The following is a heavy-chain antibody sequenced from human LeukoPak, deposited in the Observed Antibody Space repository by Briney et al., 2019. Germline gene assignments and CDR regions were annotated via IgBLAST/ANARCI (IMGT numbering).Heavy chain of an antibody. D-gene: IGHD6-6*01. CDR3: ARGRDEYSSSGPTDY. Sequence: GGSLRLSCAASGFTFSSYSMNWVRQAPGKGLEWVSYISSSSSTIYYADSVKGRFTISRDNAKNSLYLQMNSLRAEDTAVYYCARGRDEYSSSGPTDYWGQGTLVTVSS. V-gene: IGHV3-48*04. CDR2: ISSSSSTI. J-gene: IGHJ4*02. CDR1: GFTFSSYS.